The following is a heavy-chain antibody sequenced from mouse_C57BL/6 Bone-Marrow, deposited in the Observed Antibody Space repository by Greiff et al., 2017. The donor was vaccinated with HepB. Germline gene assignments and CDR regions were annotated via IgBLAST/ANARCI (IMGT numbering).Heavy chain of an antibody. V-gene: IGHV1-81*01. Sequence: QVQLLQSGAELARPGASVKLSCKASGYTFTSYGISWVQQSTGQGLEWIGEIYPRSGNTYYNEKLKGKATLTADKSSSTAYMELRSLTSEDPAVYFCARRGLRRGGYWGQGTTLTVSS. J-gene: IGHJ2*01. CDR3: ARRGLRRGGY. CDR2: IYPRSGNT. CDR1: GYTFTSYG. D-gene: IGHD2-4*01.